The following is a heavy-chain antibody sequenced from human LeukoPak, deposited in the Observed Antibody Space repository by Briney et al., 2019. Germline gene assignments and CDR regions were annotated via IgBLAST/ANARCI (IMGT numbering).Heavy chain of an antibody. J-gene: IGHJ4*02. CDR3: AGPRSSTSRGAFDY. CDR2: IYHSGST. V-gene: IGHV4-39*07. Sequence: SETLSLTCTVSGGSISSSSYYWGWIRQPPGKGLEWIGYIYHSGSTYYNPSLKSRVTISVDRSKNQFSLKLSSVTAADTAVYYCAGPRSSTSRGAFDYWGQGTLVTVSS. D-gene: IGHD2-2*01. CDR1: GGSISSSSYY.